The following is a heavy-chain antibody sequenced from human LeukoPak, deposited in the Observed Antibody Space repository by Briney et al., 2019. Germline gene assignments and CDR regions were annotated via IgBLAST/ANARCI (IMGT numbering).Heavy chain of an antibody. D-gene: IGHD1-14*01. V-gene: IGHV3-48*02. CDR2: ITSSSII. CDR3: VRDYRYYFDY. CDR1: GFTFNTYS. Sequence: GGSLRLSCAASGFTFNTYSMNWVRQAPGKGPEWVSYITSSSIISYADSVKGRFTISRDNAKNSLYLQMNSLRDEDTAVYYCVRDYRYYFDYWGQGTLVTVSS. J-gene: IGHJ4*02.